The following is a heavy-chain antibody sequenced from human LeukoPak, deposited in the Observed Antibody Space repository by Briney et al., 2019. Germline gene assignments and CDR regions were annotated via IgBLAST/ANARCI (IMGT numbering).Heavy chain of an antibody. CDR3: WRETDHGLDY. V-gene: IGHV3-48*01. J-gene: IGHJ4*02. CDR2: ISSSSSMI. CDR1: GFAVSTYS. Sequence: GGSLRLSCAASGFAVSTYSMNWVRQPPGKGLEWVSYISSSSSMIYYADSVKGRFTISRDNAKNSLYLQMNSLRAEDTAAYYCWRETDHGLDYLGQGTLVTVSS. D-gene: IGHD1-1*01.